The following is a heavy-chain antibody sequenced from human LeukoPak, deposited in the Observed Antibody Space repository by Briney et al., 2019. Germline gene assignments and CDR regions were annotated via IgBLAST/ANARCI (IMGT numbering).Heavy chain of an antibody. CDR3: ARDIGGMTTEYYFDY. V-gene: IGHV3-33*01. Sequence: GGSLRLSCAASGFTFSSYGMHWVRQAPGKGLEWVAVIWYDGSNKYYADSVKGRFTISRDNSKNTLYLQMNSLRAEDTAVYYCARDIGGMTTEYYFDYWGQGTLVTVSS. J-gene: IGHJ4*02. D-gene: IGHD4-11*01. CDR2: IWYDGSNK. CDR1: GFTFSSYG.